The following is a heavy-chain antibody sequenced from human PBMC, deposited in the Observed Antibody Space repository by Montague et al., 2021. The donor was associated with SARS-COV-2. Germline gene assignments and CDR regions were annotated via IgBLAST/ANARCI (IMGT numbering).Heavy chain of an antibody. CDR1: GTSITSYY. Sequence: SETLSLTCSVSGTSITSYYWNWIRQPPGKGLEWIGYISDSGSTNXSPSLKSRVTMSVDTSKNQMSLKLTSVTAAGTAVYYCARGCLSYFGAGSHCYGMDVWGQGTTVTVSS. J-gene: IGHJ6*02. V-gene: IGHV4-59*01. CDR3: ARGCLSYFGAGSHCYGMDV. D-gene: IGHD3-10*01. CDR2: ISDSGST.